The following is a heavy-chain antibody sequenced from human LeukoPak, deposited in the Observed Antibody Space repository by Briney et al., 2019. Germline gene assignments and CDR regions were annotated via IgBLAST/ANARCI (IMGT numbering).Heavy chain of an antibody. CDR3: ARNTATVRSYYYYYGMDV. V-gene: IGHV4-34*01. D-gene: IGHD1-26*01. CDR1: GGSFSGYY. Sequence: PSETLSLTCAVYGGSFSGYYWSWIRQPPGKGLEWIGEINRSGSTNYNPSLKSRVTISVDTSKNQFSLKLSSVTAADTAVYYCARNTATVRSYYYYYGMDVWGQGTTVTVSS. J-gene: IGHJ6*02. CDR2: INRSGST.